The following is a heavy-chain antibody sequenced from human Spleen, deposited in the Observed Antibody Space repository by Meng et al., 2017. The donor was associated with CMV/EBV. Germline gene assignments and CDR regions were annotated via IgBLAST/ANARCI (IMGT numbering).Heavy chain of an antibody. V-gene: IGHV3-20*04. Sequence: GESLKISCAASGFTFDDYGMGWVRQGPGKGLEWVSAIRWNGETTGYADSVKGRFTISRDNAKKSLYLQMHSLRAEDTALYYCAGLRGPTPSGNAFDIWGQGTMVTVSS. CDR3: AGLRGPTPSGNAFDI. J-gene: IGHJ3*02. D-gene: IGHD1-26*01. CDR2: IRWNGETT. CDR1: GFTFDDYG.